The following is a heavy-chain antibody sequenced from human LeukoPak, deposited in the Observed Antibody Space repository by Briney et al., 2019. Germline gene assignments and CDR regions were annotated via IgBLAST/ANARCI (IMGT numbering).Heavy chain of an antibody. CDR3: ARDRRAGEPYPFDI. V-gene: IGHV4-59*01. CDR1: GGSISSYY. CDR2: IYYSGST. J-gene: IGHJ3*02. Sequence: SETLSLTCTVSGGSISSYYWSWIRQPPGKGLEWIGYIYYSGSTNYNPSLKSRVTISVDTSKNQFSLKLSSVTAADTAVYYCARDRRAGEPYPFDIWGQGTMVTVSS. D-gene: IGHD3-10*01.